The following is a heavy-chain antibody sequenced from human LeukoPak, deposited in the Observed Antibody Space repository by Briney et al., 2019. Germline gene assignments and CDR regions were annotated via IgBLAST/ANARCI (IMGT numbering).Heavy chain of an antibody. CDR1: GFTFSSYG. J-gene: IGHJ3*02. CDR2: IRYDGSNK. D-gene: IGHD6-19*01. CDR3: AKDDSRLAVGWAFDI. V-gene: IGHV3-30*02. Sequence: GGSLRLSCAASGFTFSSYGMHWVRQAPGKGLEWVAFIRYDGSNKYYADSVKGRFTISRDNSKNTLYLQMNSLRAEDTAVYYCAKDDSRLAVGWAFDIWGQGTMVTVSS.